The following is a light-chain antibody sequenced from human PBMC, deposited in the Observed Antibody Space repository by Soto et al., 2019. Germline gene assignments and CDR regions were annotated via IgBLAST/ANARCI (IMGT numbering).Light chain of an antibody. CDR2: GNN. Sequence: QPVLTQPPSVSGAPGQRFTISCTGSSSNIGAKYDVYWYQHRPGTAPKLLLFGNNNRPSGVPDRFSGSKSGTAASLAITGLQAEDEGDYYCQSYDSTLSARYVFGTGTKVTVL. V-gene: IGLV1-40*01. CDR1: SSNIGAKYD. J-gene: IGLJ1*01. CDR3: QSYDSTLSARYV.